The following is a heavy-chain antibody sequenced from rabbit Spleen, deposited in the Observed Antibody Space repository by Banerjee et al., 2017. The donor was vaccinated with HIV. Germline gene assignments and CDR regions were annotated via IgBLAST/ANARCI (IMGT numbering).Heavy chain of an antibody. D-gene: IGHD1-1*01. CDR3: ARVNSDGHYFNL. CDR1: GFSLSSSYW. Sequence: QSLEESGGDLVKPGASLALTCTASGFSLSSSYWLCWVRQAPGKGLEWIACIYAGSSGSTYYASWAKGRFTISKTSSTTVTLQMTSLTAADTATYFCARVNSDGHYFNLWGPGTLVTVS. V-gene: IGHV1S40*01. J-gene: IGHJ4*01. CDR2: IYAGSSGST.